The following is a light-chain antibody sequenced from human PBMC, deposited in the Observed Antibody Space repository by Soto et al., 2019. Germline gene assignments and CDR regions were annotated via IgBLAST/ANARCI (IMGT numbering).Light chain of an antibody. CDR2: GAS. V-gene: IGKV1-39*01. J-gene: IGKJ1*01. CDR3: QHYNSYSEA. CDR1: RTINTY. Sequence: DVRMTQSPSSLSASVGDTITITCRASRTINTYLNWFQQKPGEPPRLLIYGASTLHDGVPSRFSGSGSGADFTLTISGLQPEDFASYHCQHYNSYSEAFGQGTKVELK.